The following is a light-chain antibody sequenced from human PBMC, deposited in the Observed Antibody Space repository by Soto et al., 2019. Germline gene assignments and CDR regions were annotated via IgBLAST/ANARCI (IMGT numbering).Light chain of an antibody. CDR1: QNVSSH. Sequence: DIALTQSPATLSLSPGEGATLSCRASQNVSSHLAWYHQKPGQAPRLLIYDASKRATGIPARFSGSGSATDFTLTISSLEPGEFAVYYCQQRGNWPPTFGGGNKVEI. J-gene: IGKJ4*01. CDR3: QQRGNWPPT. V-gene: IGKV3-11*01. CDR2: DAS.